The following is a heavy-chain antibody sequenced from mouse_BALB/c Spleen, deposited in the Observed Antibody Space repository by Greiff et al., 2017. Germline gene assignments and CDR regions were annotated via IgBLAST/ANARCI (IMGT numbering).Heavy chain of an antibody. Sequence: EVKLMESGGGLVQPGGSMKLSCVASGFTFSNYWMNWVRQSPEKGLEWVAEIRLKSNNYATHYAESVKGRFTISRDDSKSSVYLQMNNLRAEDTGIYYCTREAGTYWGQGTLVTVSA. CDR3: TREAGTY. J-gene: IGHJ3*01. CDR1: GFTFSNYW. CDR2: IRLKSNNYAT. V-gene: IGHV6-6*02.